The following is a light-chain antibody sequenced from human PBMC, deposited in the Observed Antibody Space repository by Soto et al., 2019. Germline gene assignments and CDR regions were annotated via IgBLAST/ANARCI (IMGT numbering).Light chain of an antibody. CDR2: DVN. CDR3: TSWTTSTTMI. V-gene: IGLV2-14*03. J-gene: IGLJ2*01. Sequence: QSALTQPASVSGSPVQSITISCTGTSSDIVAYNFVSWYQQHPGKAPKLMLYDVNIRPSGVSNRFSGSKSGNTASLTISGLQAEDEADYYCTSWTTSTTMIFGGGTKLTVL. CDR1: SSDIVAYNF.